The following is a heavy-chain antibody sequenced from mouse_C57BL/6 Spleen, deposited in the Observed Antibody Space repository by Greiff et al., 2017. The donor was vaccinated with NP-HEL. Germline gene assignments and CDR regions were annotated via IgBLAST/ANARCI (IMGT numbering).Heavy chain of an antibody. Sequence: VQLQQSGAELVKPGASVKLSCKASGYTFTSYWMHWVKQRPGQGLEWIGMIHPNSGSTNYNEKFKSKATLTVDKSSSTAYMQLSSLTSEDSAVYYCAREGFYYGSSYDFDYWGQGTTLTVSS. CDR2: IHPNSGST. V-gene: IGHV1-64*01. CDR3: AREGFYYGSSYDFDY. CDR1: GYTFTSYW. D-gene: IGHD1-1*01. J-gene: IGHJ2*01.